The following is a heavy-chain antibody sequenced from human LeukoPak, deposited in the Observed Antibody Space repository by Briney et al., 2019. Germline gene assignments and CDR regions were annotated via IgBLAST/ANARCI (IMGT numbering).Heavy chain of an antibody. V-gene: IGHV3-21*01. CDR2: ISSSSSYI. J-gene: IGHJ4*02. CDR3: ARAVYGDYAHYFDY. D-gene: IGHD4-17*01. Sequence: KSGGSLRLSCAASGFTFSSYGMNWVRQAPGKGLEWVSSISSSSSYIYYADSVKGRFTISRDNAKNSLYLQMNSLRAEDTAVYYCARAVYGDYAHYFDYWGQGTLVTVSS. CDR1: GFTFSSYG.